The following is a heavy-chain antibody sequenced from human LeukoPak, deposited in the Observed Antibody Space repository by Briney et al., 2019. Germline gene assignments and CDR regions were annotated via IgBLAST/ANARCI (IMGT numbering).Heavy chain of an antibody. V-gene: IGHV3-7*01. J-gene: IGHJ2*01. Sequence: GGSLRLSCAASGFTVSSNYMSWVRQAPGKGLEWVANIKQDGSEKYYVDSVKGRFTISRDNAKNSLYLQMNSLRAGDTAVYYCARAAYSSTWYSRYFDLWGRGTLVTVSS. CDR2: IKQDGSEK. D-gene: IGHD6-13*01. CDR1: GFTVSSNY. CDR3: ARAAYSSTWYSRYFDL.